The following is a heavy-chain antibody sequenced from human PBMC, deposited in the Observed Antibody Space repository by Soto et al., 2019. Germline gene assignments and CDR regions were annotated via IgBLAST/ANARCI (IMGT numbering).Heavy chain of an antibody. D-gene: IGHD3-16*02. J-gene: IGHJ4*02. Sequence: PSETLSLTCTVSGGSISSYYWSWIRQPPGKGLEWIGYIYYSGSTNYNPSLKSRVTISVDTSKNQFSLKLSSVTAADTAVYYCAFSSNHYIWGSYRYRDLAFDYWGQGTLVTVSS. CDR1: GGSISSYY. CDR2: IYYSGST. V-gene: IGHV4-59*08. CDR3: AFSSNHYIWGSYRYRDLAFDY.